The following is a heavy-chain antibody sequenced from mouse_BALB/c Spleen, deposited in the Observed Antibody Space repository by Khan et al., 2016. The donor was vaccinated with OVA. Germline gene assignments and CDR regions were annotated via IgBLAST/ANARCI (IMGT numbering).Heavy chain of an antibody. V-gene: IGHV3-2*02. J-gene: IGHJ2*01. D-gene: IGHD1-1*01. CDR1: GYSITSDYA. CDR2: ISYSGNT. Sequence: VQLQQSGPGLVKPSQSLSLTCTVTGYSITSDYAWNWIRQFPGNKLEWMGYISYSGNTKYNPSLKSRISITRDTSENQFFLQLNSVTIEDTATYYCARIYGGDFDYWGHGTTLTVSS. CDR3: ARIYGGDFDY.